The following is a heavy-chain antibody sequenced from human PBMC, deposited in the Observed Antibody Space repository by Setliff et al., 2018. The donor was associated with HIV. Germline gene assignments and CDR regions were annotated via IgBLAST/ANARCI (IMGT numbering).Heavy chain of an antibody. J-gene: IGHJ4*02. CDR2: FDPEDVET. CDR3: AKGEGGPSDRFDH. V-gene: IGHV1-24*01. CDR1: GYSLTELS. D-gene: IGHD1-26*01. Sequence: ASVKVSCKVSGYSLTELSMHWVRQAPGKGLEWMGGFDPEDVETIYAEKFQGRVTISRDNLKHILYLQMDNLRAEDTAVYYCAKGEGGPSDRFDHWGQGTLVTVSS.